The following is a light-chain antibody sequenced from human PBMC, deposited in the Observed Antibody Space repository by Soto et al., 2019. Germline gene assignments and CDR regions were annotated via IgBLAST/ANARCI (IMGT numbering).Light chain of an antibody. J-gene: IGKJ1*01. CDR1: QSVLYSSNNKNY. V-gene: IGKV4-1*01. Sequence: DNVVTQSPDSLAASLGERATINCKSSQSVLYSSNNKNYLAWYQQKPGQPPKLLIYWASTRESGVPDRFSGSGSGTDFTLTISSLQAEDVAVYYCQQYYSTPRTFGQGTKVDIK. CDR3: QQYYSTPRT. CDR2: WAS.